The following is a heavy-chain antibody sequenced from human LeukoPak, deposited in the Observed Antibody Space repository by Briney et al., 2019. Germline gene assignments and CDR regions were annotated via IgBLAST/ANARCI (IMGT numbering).Heavy chain of an antibody. D-gene: IGHD4-17*01. Sequence: PSETLSLTCTVSGGSISSGDYYWSWIRQPPGKGLEWIGYIYYSGSTYYNPSLKSRVTISVDTPKNQFSLKLSSVTAADTAVYYCARVYGDYPYDAFDIWGQGTMVTVSS. V-gene: IGHV4-30-4*02. CDR1: GGSISSGDYY. CDR2: IYYSGST. CDR3: ARVYGDYPYDAFDI. J-gene: IGHJ3*02.